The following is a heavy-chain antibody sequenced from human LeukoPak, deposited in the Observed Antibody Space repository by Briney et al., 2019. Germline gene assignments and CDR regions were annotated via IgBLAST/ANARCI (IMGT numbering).Heavy chain of an antibody. Sequence: PSETLSLTCAVSGGSISSGGYSWSWIRQPPGRGLEWIENIYYSGSTDYNPSLKSRLTISVDTSKNQFSLKLRSVTAADTAVYYCARGPNYVWGSYRYFDYWGQGTLVTVSS. D-gene: IGHD3-16*02. CDR1: GGSISSGGYS. CDR2: IYYSGST. CDR3: ARGPNYVWGSYRYFDY. J-gene: IGHJ4*02. V-gene: IGHV4-30-2*05.